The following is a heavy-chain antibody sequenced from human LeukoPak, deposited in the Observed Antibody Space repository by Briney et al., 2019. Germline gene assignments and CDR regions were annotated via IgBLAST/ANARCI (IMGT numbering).Heavy chain of an antibody. CDR1: GFTFSSYW. J-gene: IGHJ4*02. V-gene: IGHV3-74*01. CDR2: TNSDGSRT. D-gene: IGHD2-21*01. CDR3: ARGIPADY. Sequence: GGSLRLSCAASGFTFSSYWMHWVRQAPGKGLVWVSRTNSDGSRTNDAYSVQGRFSIYRENAKNTLSLQINSVRVEDTAMYYCARGIPADYWGQGTLVTVSS.